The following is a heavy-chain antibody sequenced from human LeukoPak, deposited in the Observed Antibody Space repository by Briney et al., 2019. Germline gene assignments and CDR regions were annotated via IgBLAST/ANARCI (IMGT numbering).Heavy chain of an antibody. D-gene: IGHD3-10*01. J-gene: IGHJ4*02. CDR2: MRYDGSNE. CDR3: AKSGAPFFFDY. Sequence: GGSLRLSCAASGFTFSSNGMHWVRQAPGKGLEWVAFMRYDGSNEYYADSVKGRFTISRDTSKNTLYLQMNSLRAEDTAVYSCAKSGAPFFFDYWGQGTLVTVSS. CDR1: GFTFSSNG. V-gene: IGHV3-30*02.